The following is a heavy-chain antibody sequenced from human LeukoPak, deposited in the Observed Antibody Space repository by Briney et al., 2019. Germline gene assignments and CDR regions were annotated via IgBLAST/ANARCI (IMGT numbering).Heavy chain of an antibody. D-gene: IGHD6-13*01. V-gene: IGHV4-39*07. CDR2: INHSGST. J-gene: IGHJ6*03. CDR3: ARGLLGAVAGTFSYYYYYYMDV. CDR1: GASISGSGYY. Sequence: SETLSLTCTVSGASISGSGYYWSWIRQPPGKGLEWIGEINHSGSTNYNPSLKSRVTISVDTSKNQFSLKLSSVTAADTAVYYCARGLLGAVAGTFSYYYYYYMDVWGKGTTVTVSS.